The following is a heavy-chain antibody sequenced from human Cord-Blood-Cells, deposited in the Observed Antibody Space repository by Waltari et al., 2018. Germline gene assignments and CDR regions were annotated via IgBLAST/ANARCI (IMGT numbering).Heavy chain of an antibody. CDR1: GYTLTELT. Sequence: QVQLVQSGAEVKKPGASVKVSCKVSGYTLTELTMPWVRQPSGKGLEWMGGFDPEDGETIYAQKFQGRVTMTEDTSTDTAYMELSSLRSEDTAVYYCATPSRVSRGMDDAFDIWGQGTMVTVSS. J-gene: IGHJ3*02. CDR3: ATPSRVSRGMDDAFDI. CDR2: FDPEDGET. V-gene: IGHV1-24*01. D-gene: IGHD6-13*01.